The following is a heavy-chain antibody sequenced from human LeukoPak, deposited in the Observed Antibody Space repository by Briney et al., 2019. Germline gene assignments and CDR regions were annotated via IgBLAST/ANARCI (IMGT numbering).Heavy chain of an antibody. CDR2: FDPEKGET. CDR1: GYTLTELS. CDR3: ATEGYYDSSGYYNDY. Sequence: ASVKVSCKVSGYTLTELSMHWVRQAPGKGFEWMGRFDPEKGETIYAQKFQGRVTMTEDTSTDTAYMELSSLRSEDTAVYYYATEGYYDSSGYYNDYWGQGTLVTVSS. J-gene: IGHJ4*02. D-gene: IGHD3-22*01. V-gene: IGHV1-24*01.